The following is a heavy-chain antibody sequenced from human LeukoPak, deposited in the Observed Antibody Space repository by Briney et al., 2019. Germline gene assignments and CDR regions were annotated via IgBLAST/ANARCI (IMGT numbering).Heavy chain of an antibody. V-gene: IGHV4-39*07. Sequence: PSETLSLTCNVSGGSISSSSYYWGWIRQPPGKGLEWIGSIYHSGSTYYNPSLKSRVTISVDTSKNQFSLKLSSVTAADTAVYYCARGSWGYDYLDYWGQGTLVTVSS. J-gene: IGHJ4*02. CDR2: IYHSGST. D-gene: IGHD5-12*01. CDR3: ARGSWGYDYLDY. CDR1: GGSISSSSYY.